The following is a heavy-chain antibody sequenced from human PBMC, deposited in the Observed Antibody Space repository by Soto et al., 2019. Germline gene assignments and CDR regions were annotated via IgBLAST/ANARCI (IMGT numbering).Heavy chain of an antibody. D-gene: IGHD6-6*01. CDR3: ARGYVAARYFDY. Sequence: AASVKVSCKASGGTFSSYAISWVRQAPGQGLEWMGGIIPIFGTANYAQKFQGRVTITADESTSTAYMELSSLRSEDTAVYCCARGYVAARYFDYWGQGTLVTVSS. J-gene: IGHJ4*02. CDR1: GGTFSSYA. CDR2: IIPIFGTA. V-gene: IGHV1-69*13.